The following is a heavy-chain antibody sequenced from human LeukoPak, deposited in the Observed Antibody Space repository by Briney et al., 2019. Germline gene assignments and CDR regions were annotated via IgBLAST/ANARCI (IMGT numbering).Heavy chain of an antibody. CDR2: IYYSGST. Sequence: SETLSLTCTVSGGSISSYYWSWIRQPPGKGLEWIGYIYYSGSTNYNPSLKSRVTISVDTSKNQFSLKLSSVTAADTAVYYCARGSGRYYYDSRGYYNRGRAFDIWGQGTMVTVSS. CDR1: GGSISSYY. V-gene: IGHV4-59*01. D-gene: IGHD3-22*01. CDR3: ARGSGRYYYDSRGYYNRGRAFDI. J-gene: IGHJ3*02.